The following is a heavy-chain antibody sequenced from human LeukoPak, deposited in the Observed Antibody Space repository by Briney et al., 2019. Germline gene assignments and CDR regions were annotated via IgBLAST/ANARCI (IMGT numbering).Heavy chain of an antibody. D-gene: IGHD4/OR15-4a*01. CDR1: GFTFSSYA. CDR2: ISYDGSNK. V-gene: IGHV3-30*04. CDR3: ARELFAVGFDYGLDY. J-gene: IGHJ4*02. Sequence: PGRPLRLSCAASGFTFSSYAMHWVRQAPGKGLEWVAVISYDGSNKYYADTVKGRFTISRDNSKNTLYLQMNSLRAEDTAVYYCARELFAVGFDYGLDYWGQRTLVTVSS.